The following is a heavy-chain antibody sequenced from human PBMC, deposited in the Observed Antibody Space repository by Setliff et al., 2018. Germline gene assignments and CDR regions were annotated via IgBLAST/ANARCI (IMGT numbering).Heavy chain of an antibody. CDR2: VHFGGDT. V-gene: IGHV4-59*01. J-gene: IGHJ4*02. CDR3: ARGYYNFLSGYYTPYYFDY. Sequence: PSETLSLTCTVSGDSISGDYWSWVRQSPGKGLEWIGFVHFGGDTNYNPSLKSRVTMSADTSNNQFSLKLSSVTAADTAVYFCARGYYNFLSGYYTPYYFDYWGQGTLVTVSS. CDR1: GDSISGDY. D-gene: IGHD3-3*01.